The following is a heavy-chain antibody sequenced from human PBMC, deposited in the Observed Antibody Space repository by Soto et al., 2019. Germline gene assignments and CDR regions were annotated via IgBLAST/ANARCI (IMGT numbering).Heavy chain of an antibody. CDR1: GGSISSGGYS. V-gene: IGHV4-30-2*01. J-gene: IGHJ5*01. D-gene: IGHD3-10*01. Sequence: SETLSLTCAVSGGSISSGGYSWSWIRQPPGKGLEWIGYIYHSGSTYYNPSLKSRVTISVDRSKNQFSLKLSSVTAADTAVYYCARQLVRRYFGSGSYFSINWFDSWSQGTLVTVSS. CDR3: ARQLVRRYFGSGSYFSINWFDS. CDR2: IYHSGST.